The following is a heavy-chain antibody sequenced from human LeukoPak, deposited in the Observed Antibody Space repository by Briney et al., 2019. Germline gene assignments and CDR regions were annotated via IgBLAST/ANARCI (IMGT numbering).Heavy chain of an antibody. D-gene: IGHD3-10*01. J-gene: IGHJ5*02. CDR1: GASLYNSNYY. CDR2: INHSGST. V-gene: IGHV4-39*07. CDR3: ARCLQIKKIYGSGNIYWFDP. Sequence: SETLSLTCSVSGASLYNSNYYWGWIRQPPGKGMEWIGEINHSGSTNYNPSLKSRVTISVDTSKNQFSLKLSSVTAADTAVYYCARCLQIKKIYGSGNIYWFDPWGQGTLVTVSS.